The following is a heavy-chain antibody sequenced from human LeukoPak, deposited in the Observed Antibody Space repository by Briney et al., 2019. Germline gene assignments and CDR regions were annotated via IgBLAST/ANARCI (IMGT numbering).Heavy chain of an antibody. D-gene: IGHD6-19*01. CDR3: ARWYTSGWRYFDY. CDR2: IYYSGST. V-gene: IGHV4-59*08. Sequence: MSSETLSLTCTVSGGSISGYYWSWIRQPPGKGLEWIGYIYYSGSTNYNPSLKSRVTISVDTSKKQFSLKLSSVTAADTAVYYCARWYTSGWRYFDYWGQGTLVTVSS. CDR1: GGSISGYY. J-gene: IGHJ4*02.